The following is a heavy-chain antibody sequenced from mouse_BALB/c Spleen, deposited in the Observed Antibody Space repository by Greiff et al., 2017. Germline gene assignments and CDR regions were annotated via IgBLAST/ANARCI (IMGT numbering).Heavy chain of an antibody. D-gene: IGHD4-1*01. CDR1: GFTFSDYY. J-gene: IGHJ4*01. CDR2: ISDGGSYT. V-gene: IGHV5-4*02. Sequence: EVKLVESGGGLVKPGGSLKLSCAASGFTFSDYYMYWVRQTPEKRLEWVATISDGGSYTYYPDSVKGRFTISRDNAKNNLYLQMSSLKSEDTAMYYCARNWDDAMEYWGQGTAGTGAS. CDR3: ARNWDDAMEY.